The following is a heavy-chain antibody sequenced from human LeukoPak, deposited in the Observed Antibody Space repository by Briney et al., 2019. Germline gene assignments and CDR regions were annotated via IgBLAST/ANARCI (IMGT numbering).Heavy chain of an antibody. V-gene: IGHV1-46*01. CDR2: INPSGGST. J-gene: IGHJ3*02. Sequence: EASVKVSCKASGYTFTSYYMHWVRRAPGQGLEWMGIINPSGGSTSYSQKFQGRVTMTRDMSTSTAYMELRSLRSDDTAVYYCARDPRLFDYGDWGDAFDIWGQGTMVTVSS. D-gene: IGHD4-17*01. CDR1: GYTFTSYY. CDR3: ARDPRLFDYGDWGDAFDI.